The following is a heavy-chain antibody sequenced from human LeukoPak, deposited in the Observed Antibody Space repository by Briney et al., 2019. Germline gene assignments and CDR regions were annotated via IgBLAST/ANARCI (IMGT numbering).Heavy chain of an antibody. CDR2: IYSGGST. Sequence: RGGSLRLSCAASGFTVSSNYMSWVRQASGKGLEWVSVIYSGGSTYYADSVKGRFTISRDNSKNTLYLQMNSLRAEDTAVYYCAGTTVTYPYGMDVWGQGTTVTVSS. CDR3: AGTTVTYPYGMDV. J-gene: IGHJ6*02. CDR1: GFTVSSNY. D-gene: IGHD4-17*01. V-gene: IGHV3-53*01.